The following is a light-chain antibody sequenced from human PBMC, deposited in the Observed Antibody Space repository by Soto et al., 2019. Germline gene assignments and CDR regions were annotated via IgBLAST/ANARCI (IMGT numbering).Light chain of an antibody. CDR1: QSISTW. V-gene: IGKV1-5*01. CDR3: QHYNSYPIT. Sequence: DIQMTQSRSTLSSSVGYRITITCRASQSISTWLAWYQQKPGKAPKLLIYDASSLESGVPSRFSGRGSGTEFTLPISSLQPDDFATYYCQHYNSYPITFGQGTRLEIK. J-gene: IGKJ5*01. CDR2: DAS.